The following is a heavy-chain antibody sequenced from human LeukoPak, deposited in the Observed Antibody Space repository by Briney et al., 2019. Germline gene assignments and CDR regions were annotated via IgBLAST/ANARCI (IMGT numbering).Heavy chain of an antibody. J-gene: IGHJ5*02. Sequence: PSETLSLTCTVSGGSISSYYWSWIRQPPGKGLEWIGYIYYSGSTNYNPSLKGRVTISVDTSKNQFSLKLSSVTAADTAVYYCARRGEVAGYTDWFDPWGQGTLVTVSS. D-gene: IGHD6-19*01. V-gene: IGHV4-59*08. CDR2: IYYSGST. CDR3: ARRGEVAGYTDWFDP. CDR1: GGSISSYY.